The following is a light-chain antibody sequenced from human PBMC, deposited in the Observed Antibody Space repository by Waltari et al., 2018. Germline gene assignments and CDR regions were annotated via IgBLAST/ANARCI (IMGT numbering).Light chain of an antibody. CDR3: CSYAGSYTFYV. CDR2: DVY. J-gene: IGLJ1*01. CDR1: SSDVGNYDY. V-gene: IGLV2-11*01. Sequence: QSALTQPRSVSGSPGQSVTISCTGTSSDVGNYDYVSWYQQTPGKAPKHMIYDVYKRPSGVPDRFSGSKSGNTASLTISGLQAEDEADYFCCSYAGSYTFYVFGTGTKVTVL.